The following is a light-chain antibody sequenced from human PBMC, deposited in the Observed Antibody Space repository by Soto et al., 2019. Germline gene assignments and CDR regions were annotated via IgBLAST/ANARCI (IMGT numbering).Light chain of an antibody. CDR2: EGS. J-gene: IGLJ2*01. CDR3: CSYAGSSTVL. CDR1: SSDVGSYKL. V-gene: IGLV2-23*01. Sequence: QSALTQPASVSGSPGQSITISCTGTSSDVGSYKLVSWYQQNPGRAPKLIIYEGSKRPSGISNRFSGSKSGNTASLTISGLQADDEADYYCCSYAGSSTVLFGGGTKLTVL.